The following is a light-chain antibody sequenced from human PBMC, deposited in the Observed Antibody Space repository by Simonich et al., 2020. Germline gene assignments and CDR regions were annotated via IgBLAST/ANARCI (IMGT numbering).Light chain of an antibody. CDR1: SSDVGGYNY. CDR2: DVS. J-gene: IGLJ3*02. Sequence: QSALTQPAFVSGSPGKSITISCTGNSSDVGGYNYVSWYQQHPGKAPKLMFYDVSKRPSGFSNRFSGSKSGNTASLTISGLQAEDEADYYGSSYTSSSTWVFGGGTKLTVL. CDR3: SSYTSSSTWV. V-gene: IGLV2-14*01.